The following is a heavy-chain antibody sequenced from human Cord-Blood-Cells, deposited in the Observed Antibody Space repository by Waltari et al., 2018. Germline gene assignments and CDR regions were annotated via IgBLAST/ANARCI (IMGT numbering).Heavy chain of an antibody. J-gene: IGHJ6*03. CDR3: ARMSIAARHYYYDYMDV. Sequence: QVTLKESGPVLVKPTETLTLTCTVSGFSLSNARMGVSWIRQPPGKALEWLAHIFSNDEKSYRTSLESRLTIAEDTAKSQVVLTMTNMNPVDTATYDCARMSIAARHYYYDYMDVWGKVTTVTVAS. CDR2: IFSNDEK. D-gene: IGHD6-6*01. CDR1: GFSLSNARMG. V-gene: IGHV2-26*01.